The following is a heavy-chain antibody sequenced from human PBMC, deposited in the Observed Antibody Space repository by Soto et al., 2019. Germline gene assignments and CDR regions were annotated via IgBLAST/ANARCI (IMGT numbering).Heavy chain of an antibody. CDR2: IYKDFT. Sequence: EVQLVESGGGLVQPGGSLRLSCVASGFTVTDIYMNWVRQAPGKGLEWCSVIYKDFTDYAYFVKGRFSVSTDSSKNALYIQMDNLRAEDTAVYYCAREPRYCSGGSCSIMGDAFDILGQGAMVTVSS. CDR1: GFTVTDIY. V-gene: IGHV3-66*01. J-gene: IGHJ3*02. D-gene: IGHD2-15*01. CDR3: AREPRYCSGGSCSIMGDAFDI.